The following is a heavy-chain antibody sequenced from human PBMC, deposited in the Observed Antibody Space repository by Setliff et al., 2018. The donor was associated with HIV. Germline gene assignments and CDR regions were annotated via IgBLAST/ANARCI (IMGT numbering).Heavy chain of an antibody. D-gene: IGHD2-2*01. J-gene: IGHJ4*02. CDR3: ARTRGRAPVSYYFDN. Sequence: SETLSLTCTVSGDFFSSDYYWGWIRQSPGKGLEWIGYIYSSGSTNYNPSLKSRVTISVDTSRDQFSLKLSSVTAADTAVYYCARTRGRAPVSYYFDNWGQGRLVTVSS. CDR1: GDFFSSDYY. CDR2: IYSSGST. V-gene: IGHV4-61*01.